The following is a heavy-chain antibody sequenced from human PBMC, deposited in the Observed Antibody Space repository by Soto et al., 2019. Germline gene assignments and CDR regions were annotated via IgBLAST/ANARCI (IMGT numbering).Heavy chain of an antibody. D-gene: IGHD1-26*01. V-gene: IGHV3-30*02. CDR1: GFTFSDYG. J-gene: IGHJ4*02. CDR2: IWDDGDKK. CDR3: TTWRSRFNFAY. Sequence: GGSLRLSCAASGFTFSDYGMHWVRQPPGKGLEWLASIWDDGDKKIYGDSVKGRFTASRDNSKGTLYLEMDSLRAEDTAVYYCTTWRSRFNFAYWGQGALVTVSS.